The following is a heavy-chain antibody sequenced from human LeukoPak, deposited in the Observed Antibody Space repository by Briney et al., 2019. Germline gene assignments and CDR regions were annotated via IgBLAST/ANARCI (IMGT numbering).Heavy chain of an antibody. J-gene: IGHJ4*02. Sequence: GGSLRLSCVASGFTFSSYWMSWVRQAPGKGLEWVANIKQDGSDKYYVDSVKGRFTISRDNARNSLYLQMNSLRAEDTAVYYCASGQKLGFWGQGTLVTVSS. CDR2: IKQDGSDK. V-gene: IGHV3-7*01. D-gene: IGHD6-13*01. CDR1: GFTFSSYW. CDR3: ASGQKLGF.